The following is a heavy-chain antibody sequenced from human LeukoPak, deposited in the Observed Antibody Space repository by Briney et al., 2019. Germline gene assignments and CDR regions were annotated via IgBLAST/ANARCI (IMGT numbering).Heavy chain of an antibody. CDR3: AKEGAFPIITYDS. CDR2: INQDGTEK. Sequence: PGGSLRLSCAASGFTFSGFWMKWVRQAPGKGREGVANINQDGTEKYFVDSVKGRFTISRDNAKRSVYLQMNSLRAEDTAVYYCAKEGAFPIITYDSWGQGTLVTVSS. D-gene: IGHD3-10*01. J-gene: IGHJ5*01. V-gene: IGHV3-7*01. CDR1: GFTFSGFW.